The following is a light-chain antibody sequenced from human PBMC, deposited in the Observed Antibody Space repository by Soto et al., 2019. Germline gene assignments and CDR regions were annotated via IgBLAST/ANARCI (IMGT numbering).Light chain of an antibody. V-gene: IGLV2-8*01. Sequence: QSALTQPPSASGSPGQSVAISCTGTSSDVGGYNYVSWYQQHPGKAPKLMIYEVNKRPSGVPDRFSGSKSGNTASLTVSGLQAEDEAEYYCSLYTTASTYVFGTGTKVTVL. CDR3: SLYTTASTYV. J-gene: IGLJ1*01. CDR1: SSDVGGYNY. CDR2: EVN.